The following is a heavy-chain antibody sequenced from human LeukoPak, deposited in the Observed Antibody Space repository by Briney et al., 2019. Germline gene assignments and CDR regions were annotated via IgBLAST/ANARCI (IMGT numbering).Heavy chain of an antibody. CDR3: ASLEGGYSSGWYLGDY. J-gene: IGHJ4*02. Sequence: SETLSLTCAVYGGSFSGYYWSWIRQPPGKGLEWIGEINHSGSTNYNPSLKSRVTISVDTSKNQFSLKLSSVTAADTAVYYCASLEGGYSSGWYLGDYWGQGTLVTVSS. V-gene: IGHV4-34*01. D-gene: IGHD6-19*01. CDR2: INHSGST. CDR1: GGSFSGYY.